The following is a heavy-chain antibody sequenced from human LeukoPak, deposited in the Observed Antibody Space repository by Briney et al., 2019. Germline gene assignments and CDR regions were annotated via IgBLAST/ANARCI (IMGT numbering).Heavy chain of an antibody. J-gene: IGHJ6*02. Sequence: PGGSLRLSCAASGFTFSSYWMTWVHQAPGKGLEWVAYIKQDGSEKYYVDSVKGRFTVSRDTAKNSVYLQMNSLRAEDTAVYYCVRGMDVWGQGTTVTVSS. V-gene: IGHV3-7*05. CDR2: IKQDGSEK. CDR1: GFTFSSYW. CDR3: VRGMDV.